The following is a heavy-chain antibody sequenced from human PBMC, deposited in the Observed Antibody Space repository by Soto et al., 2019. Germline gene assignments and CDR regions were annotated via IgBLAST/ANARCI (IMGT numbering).Heavy chain of an antibody. V-gene: IGHV5-51*01. D-gene: IGHD6-6*01. Sequence: PGESLKISCVGSGFSFSRYTVGWVRQVPGKGLEWMGVIHPGDSDTIYSPSFQGQVTISADKSISTAYLQWSSLKASDTAMYYCARQLAARDWFDPWGQGTLVTVSS. J-gene: IGHJ5*02. CDR3: ARQLAARDWFDP. CDR1: GFSFSRYT. CDR2: IHPGDSDT.